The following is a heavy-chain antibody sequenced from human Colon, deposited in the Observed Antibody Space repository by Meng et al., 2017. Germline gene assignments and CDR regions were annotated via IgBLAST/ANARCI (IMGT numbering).Heavy chain of an antibody. CDR2: IVVGSGNT. V-gene: IGHV1-58*01. J-gene: IGHJ4*02. CDR1: GFTFTSSA. D-gene: IGHD3-22*01. CDR3: AADTPFTYYYDSRDSYYFDY. Sequence: SVKVSCKASGFTFTSSAVRWVRQARGQRLEWIGWIVVGSGNTNYAQKFQERVTITRDMSTSTAYMELSSLRSEDTAVYYCAADTPFTYYYDSRDSYYFDYWGQGTLVTVSS.